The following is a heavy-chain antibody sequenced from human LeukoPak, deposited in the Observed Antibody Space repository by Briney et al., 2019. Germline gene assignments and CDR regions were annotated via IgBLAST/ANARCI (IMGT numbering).Heavy chain of an antibody. CDR2: INHSGST. CDR3: ARGLVGATVGDY. D-gene: IGHD1-26*01. V-gene: IGHV4-34*01. J-gene: IGHJ4*02. CDR1: GGSLSGYY. Sequence: SETLSLTCAVYGGSLSGYYWSGIRQPPGKGLEWIGEINHSGSTNYNPSLKSRVTISVDTSKNQFSLKLSSVTAADTAVYYCARGLVGATVGDYWGQGTLVTVSS.